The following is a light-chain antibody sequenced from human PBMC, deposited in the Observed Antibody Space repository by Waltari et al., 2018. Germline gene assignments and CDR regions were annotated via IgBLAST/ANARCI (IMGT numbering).Light chain of an antibody. V-gene: IGKV3-20*01. CDR2: GAF. J-gene: IGKJ5*01. CDR1: QSVSSSY. CDR3: QQYGSSPRIT. Sequence: EIVLTQSPGTLSLSPGERATLSCRASQSVSSSYLAWYQQKHGQAPRLLIYGAFSRATGIPDRFSGSGSGTDFTLTISRLEPEDFAVYYCQQYGSSPRITFGQGTRLEIK.